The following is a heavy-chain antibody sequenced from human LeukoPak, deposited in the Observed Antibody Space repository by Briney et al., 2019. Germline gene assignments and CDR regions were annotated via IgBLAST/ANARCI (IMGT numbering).Heavy chain of an antibody. CDR3: ARVRELQPTGSYYYYMDV. D-gene: IGHD1-7*01. CDR2: IYYSVRT. J-gene: IGHJ6*03. CDR1: GGSLSSYY. V-gene: IGHV4-59*01. Sequence: PSETLSLTCTLSGGSLSSYYWSWIWQPPGKGLEWIGHIYYSVRTNYNPSLTSRVTISVDTSNYQFSLKLRSVTAADTAVYYCARVRELQPTGSYYYYMDVWGKGTTVTVSS.